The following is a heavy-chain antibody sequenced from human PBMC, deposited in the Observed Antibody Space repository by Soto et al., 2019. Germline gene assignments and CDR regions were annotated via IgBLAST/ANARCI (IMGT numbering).Heavy chain of an antibody. V-gene: IGHV3-74*01. CDR2: INSDGSTI. CDR1: GFTFGPFW. Sequence: GGALRLSCAASGFTFGPFWMHWVRQAPGKGLVWLSHINSDGSTIVYADSVKGRFTISRDNAKNKLYLQMNDLRAEDTAVYYCVREWLPGAGGFDIWGQGTLVTVSS. J-gene: IGHJ3*02. D-gene: IGHD6-19*01. CDR3: VREWLPGAGGFDI.